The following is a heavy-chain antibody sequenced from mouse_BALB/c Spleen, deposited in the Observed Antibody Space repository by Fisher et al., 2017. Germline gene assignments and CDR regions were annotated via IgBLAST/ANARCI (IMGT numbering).Heavy chain of an antibody. V-gene: IGHV1-4*01. Sequence: KFKGKATLTADKSSSTAYMQLSSLTSEDSAVYYCAEMGYGGDAMDYWGQGTSVTVSS. J-gene: IGHJ4*01. CDR3: AEMGYGGDAMDY. D-gene: IGHD1-1*02.